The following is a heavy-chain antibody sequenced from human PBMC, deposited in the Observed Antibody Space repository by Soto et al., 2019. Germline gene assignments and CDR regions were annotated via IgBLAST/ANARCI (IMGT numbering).Heavy chain of an antibody. J-gene: IGHJ6*02. V-gene: IGHV3-30-3*01. CDR3: ARDPETGLYNWNPHYYYYYGMDV. CDR2: ISYDGSNK. CDR1: GFTFSSYA. Sequence: GGSLRLSCAASGFTFSSYAMHWVRQAPGKGLEWVAVISYDGSNKYYADSVKGRFTISRDNSKNTLYLQMNSLRAEDTAVCYCARDPETGLYNWNPHYYYYYGMDVWGQGTTVTVSS. D-gene: IGHD1-20*01.